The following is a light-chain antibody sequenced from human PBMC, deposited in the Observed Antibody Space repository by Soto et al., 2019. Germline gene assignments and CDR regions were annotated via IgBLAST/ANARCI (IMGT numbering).Light chain of an antibody. Sequence: QSALTQPPSASGSPGQSVTISCTGTSSDVGAYNYVSWYQQHPGKAPKLMIYEVTTRPSGVPDRFSGSKSGNTASLTVSGLQAEDEADYYCSSYADSISVLFGGGTKVTVL. J-gene: IGLJ3*02. CDR3: SSYADSISVL. V-gene: IGLV2-8*01. CDR1: SSDVGAYNY. CDR2: EVT.